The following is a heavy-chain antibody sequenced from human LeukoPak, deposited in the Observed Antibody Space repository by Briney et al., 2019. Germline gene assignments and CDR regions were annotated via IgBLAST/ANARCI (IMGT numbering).Heavy chain of an antibody. D-gene: IGHD3-22*01. CDR3: AKGHGSSGYYRLDY. V-gene: IGHV3-33*06. CDR1: GFTFNSYG. J-gene: IGHJ4*02. CDR2: IWYDGSNK. Sequence: GRSLRLSCASSGFTFNSYGMHWVRQAPGKGLEWVAVIWYDGSNKYYADSVKGRFTISRDNSKNSLYLQMNSLRAEDTAVYYCAKGHGSSGYYRLDYWGQGTLVTVSS.